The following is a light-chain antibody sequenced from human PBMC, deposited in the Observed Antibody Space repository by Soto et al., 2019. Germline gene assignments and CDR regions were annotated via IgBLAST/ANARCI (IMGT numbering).Light chain of an antibody. Sequence: EIVLTQSPAILSLSTGARATLSCRASQSVSSYLAWYQQKPGQAPRLLIYGASNRATGIPDRFSGSGSGTDFTLTISRLEPEDFAVYYCQQYGSSGTFGQGTKVDI. CDR3: QQYGSSGT. J-gene: IGKJ1*01. V-gene: IGKV3-20*01. CDR2: GAS. CDR1: QSVSSY.